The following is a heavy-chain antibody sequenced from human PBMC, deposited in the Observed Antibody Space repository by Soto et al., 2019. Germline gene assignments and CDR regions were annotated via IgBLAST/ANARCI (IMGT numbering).Heavy chain of an antibody. J-gene: IGHJ5*02. CDR3: ARDNGYCSSTSCHTGWFDP. D-gene: IGHD2-2*01. CDR1: GYTFTSYG. Sequence: GASVKVSCKASGYTFTSYGISWVRQAPGQGLEWMGWISAYNGNTNYAQKLQGRVTMTTDTSTSTAYMELRSLRSDDTAVYYCARDNGYCSSTSCHTGWFDPWGQGTLVTVSS. V-gene: IGHV1-18*04. CDR2: ISAYNGNT.